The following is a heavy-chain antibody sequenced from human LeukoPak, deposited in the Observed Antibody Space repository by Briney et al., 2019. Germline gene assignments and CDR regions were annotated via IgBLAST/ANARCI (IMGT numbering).Heavy chain of an antibody. CDR2: ISGSGTNT. V-gene: IGHV3-23*01. D-gene: IGHD2-15*01. CDR3: AKDRVVAATMGALGY. CDR1: GFTFSSYA. Sequence: PGGSLRLSCAASGFTFSSYAMNWVRQAPGKGLEWVSGISGSGTNTDYIDSVKGRFTVSRDNSKNTLYLQMNSLRAEDTAVYYCAKDRVVAATMGALGYWGQGTLVTVSS. J-gene: IGHJ4*02.